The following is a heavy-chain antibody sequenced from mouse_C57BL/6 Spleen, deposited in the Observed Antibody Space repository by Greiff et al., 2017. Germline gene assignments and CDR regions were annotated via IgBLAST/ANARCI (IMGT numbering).Heavy chain of an antibody. Sequence: DVKLQESGPGMVKPSQSLSLTCTVTGYSITSGYDWHWIRPFPGNKLEWMGYISYSGSTNYNPSLKSRISITHDTSKNHFFLKLNSVTTEDTATYYCARGPILGYFDVWGTGTTVTVSS. CDR2: ISYSGST. CDR1: GYSITSGYD. V-gene: IGHV3-1*01. J-gene: IGHJ1*03. CDR3: ARGPILGYFDV. D-gene: IGHD4-1*01.